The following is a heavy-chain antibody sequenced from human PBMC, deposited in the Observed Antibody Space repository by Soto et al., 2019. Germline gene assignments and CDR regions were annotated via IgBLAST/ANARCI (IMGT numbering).Heavy chain of an antibody. J-gene: IGHJ6*02. CDR2: ISAYNGNT. CDR3: ARAMRQLVSWGDGMDV. Sequence: QVQLVQSGAEVKKPGASVKVSCKASGYTFTSYGISWVRQAPGQGLEWMGWISAYNGNTNYAQKLQGRVTMTTDTSTRTAYMELRSLRSDDTAVYYCARAMRQLVSWGDGMDVWGQGTTVTVSS. CDR1: GYTFTSYG. D-gene: IGHD6-6*01. V-gene: IGHV1-18*04.